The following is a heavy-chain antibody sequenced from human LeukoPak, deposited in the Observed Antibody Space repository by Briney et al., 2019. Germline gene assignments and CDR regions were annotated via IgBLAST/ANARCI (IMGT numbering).Heavy chain of an antibody. CDR1: GGSISSNSYY. CDR2: IYYSGDT. D-gene: IGHD7-27*01. V-gene: IGHV4-39*07. CDR3: ASRKLGNDY. Sequence: PSETLSLTCTVSGGSISSNSYYWGWIRQPPGKGLEWIGSIYYSGDTYYNPSLRSRVTISLDTSKNQFSLKLSSVTAADTAVYYCASRKLGNDYWGQGTLVTVSS. J-gene: IGHJ4*02.